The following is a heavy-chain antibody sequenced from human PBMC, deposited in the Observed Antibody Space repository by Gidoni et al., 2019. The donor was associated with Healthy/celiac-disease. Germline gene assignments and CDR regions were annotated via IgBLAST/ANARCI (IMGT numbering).Heavy chain of an antibody. Sequence: EVQLVESGEGLVQPGRSLRLSCAASGFTFAYYAMHWVRQAPGKGLGWVSGISWKSGSIGYADSVKGRFTISRDNAKNSLYLQMNSLRAEDTALYYCAQGGYDSSGYFEYFQHWGQGTLVTVSS. J-gene: IGHJ1*01. CDR3: AQGGYDSSGYFEYFQH. CDR2: ISWKSGSI. D-gene: IGHD3-22*01. V-gene: IGHV3-9*01. CDR1: GFTFAYYA.